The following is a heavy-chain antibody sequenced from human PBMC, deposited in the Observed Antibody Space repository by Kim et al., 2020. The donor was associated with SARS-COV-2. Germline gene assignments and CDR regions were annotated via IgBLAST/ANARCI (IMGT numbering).Heavy chain of an antibody. J-gene: IGHJ6*02. Sequence: SSYLYYADSVKGRFTISRDNAKNSLYLQMNSLRAEDTAVYYCVRDYGMDVWGQGTTVTVSS. V-gene: IGHV3-21*01. CDR3: VRDYGMDV. CDR2: SSYL.